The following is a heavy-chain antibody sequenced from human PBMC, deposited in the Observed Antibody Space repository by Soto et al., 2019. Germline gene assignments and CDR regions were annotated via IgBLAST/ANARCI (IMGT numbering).Heavy chain of an antibody. J-gene: IGHJ4*02. CDR3: AKTSGWEYFDY. CDR2: ISYDGSNK. CDR1: GFTFSSYG. D-gene: IGHD6-25*01. V-gene: IGHV3-30*18. Sequence: GGSLRLSCAASGFTFSSYGMHWVRQAPGKGLEWVAVISYDGSNKYYADSVKGRFTISRDNSKNTLYLQMNSLRAEDTAVYYCAKTSGWEYFDYWGQGTLVTVSS.